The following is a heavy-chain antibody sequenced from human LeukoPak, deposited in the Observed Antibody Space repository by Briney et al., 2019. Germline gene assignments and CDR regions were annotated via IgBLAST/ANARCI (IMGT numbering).Heavy chain of an antibody. CDR3: ARTKSGWYWFDP. CDR2: ISYDGSNK. D-gene: IGHD6-19*01. J-gene: IGHJ5*02. CDR1: GFSFDGYG. V-gene: IGHV3-30*03. Sequence: PGGSLRLSCAASGFSFDGYGMHWVRQAPGKGLEWVAVISYDGSNKYYADSVKGRFTISRDNSKNTLYLQMNSLRAEDTAVYYCARTKSGWYWFDPWGQGTLVTVSS.